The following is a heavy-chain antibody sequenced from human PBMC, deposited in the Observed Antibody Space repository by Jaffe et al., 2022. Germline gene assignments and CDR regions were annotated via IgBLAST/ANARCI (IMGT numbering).Heavy chain of an antibody. Sequence: EVQLVESGGGLVKPGGSLRLSCAASGFTFSSYSMNWVRQAPGKGLEWVSSISSSSSYIYYADSVKGRFTISRDNAKNSLYLQMNSLRAEDTAVYYCARDSSPRWGWHDAFDIWGQGTMVTVSS. CDR1: GFTFSSYS. CDR3: ARDSSPRWGWHDAFDI. D-gene: IGHD3-16*01. J-gene: IGHJ3*02. CDR2: ISSSSSYI. V-gene: IGHV3-21*01.